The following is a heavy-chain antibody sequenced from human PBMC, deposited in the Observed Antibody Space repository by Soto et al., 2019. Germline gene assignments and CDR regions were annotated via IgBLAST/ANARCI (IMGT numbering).Heavy chain of an antibody. J-gene: IGHJ4*02. CDR3: VSDRGFGHASVPYS. V-gene: IGHV3-30*03. D-gene: IGHD3-10*01. CDR2: ISYDGGLQ. Sequence: QAHLVESGGGVVQPGRSLRLSCAASGFTFTSYGMHWVRQAPGTRLEWVAVISYDGGLQHYADSVKGRFTISRDNSKSMVLLQMNSLRAEHTAVYYWVSDRGFGHASVPYSWGQGTLVSVSS. CDR1: GFTFTSYG.